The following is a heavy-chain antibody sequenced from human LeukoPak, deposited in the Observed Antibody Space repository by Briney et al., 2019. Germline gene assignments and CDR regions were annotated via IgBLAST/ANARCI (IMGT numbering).Heavy chain of an antibody. D-gene: IGHD1-26*01. CDR2: IYHSGST. CDR1: GYSISSGYY. V-gene: IGHV4-38-2*02. CDR3: ARVQVGATSYFDY. J-gene: IGHJ4*02. Sequence: NSSETLSLTCTVSGYSISSGYYWGWIRQPPGKGLEWIGSIYHSGSTYYNPSLKSRVTISVDTSKNQFSLKLSSVTAADTAVYYCARVQVGATSYFDYWGQGTLVTVSS.